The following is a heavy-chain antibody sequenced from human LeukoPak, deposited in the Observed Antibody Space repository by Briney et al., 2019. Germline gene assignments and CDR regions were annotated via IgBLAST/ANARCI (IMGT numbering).Heavy chain of an antibody. CDR3: ARDQGYDSSGYYYFDY. Sequence: GASVKVSCKASGYTFTSYYMHWVRQAPGQGLEWMGIINPSGGSTSYAQKFQGRVTMTRDMSTSTVYMELSSLRSEDTAVYYCARDQGYDSSGYYYFDYWGQGTLVTVSS. D-gene: IGHD3-22*01. CDR2: INPSGGST. CDR1: GYTFTSYY. J-gene: IGHJ4*02. V-gene: IGHV1-46*01.